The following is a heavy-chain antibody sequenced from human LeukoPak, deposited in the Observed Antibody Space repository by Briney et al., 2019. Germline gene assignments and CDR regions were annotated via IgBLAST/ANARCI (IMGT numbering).Heavy chain of an antibody. Sequence: SETLSLTCTVSGGSISGYYWSWIRQPPGKGLEWIGYIYYSGSINYNPSLKSRVTISVDTSKNQFSLNLTSVTAADTAVYYCARFGSSTWYKGAFDIWGQGTMVTVAS. V-gene: IGHV4-59*12. CDR3: ARFGSSTWYKGAFDI. CDR1: GGSISGYY. J-gene: IGHJ3*02. CDR2: IYYSGSI. D-gene: IGHD6-13*01.